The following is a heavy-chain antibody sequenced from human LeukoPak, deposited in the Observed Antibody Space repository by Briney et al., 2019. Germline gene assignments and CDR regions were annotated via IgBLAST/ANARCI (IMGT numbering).Heavy chain of an antibody. CDR3: ARNQVVITAYIDY. Sequence: PGGSLRLSCAASGFTFSSYWMSWVRQAPGKGLEWVANIKQDGSEKYYVDSVKGRFTISRDNAKNSLYLQMNSLRAEDTAVYYCARNQVVITAYIDYWGQGTLVTVSS. J-gene: IGHJ4*02. CDR1: GFTFSSYW. CDR2: IKQDGSEK. V-gene: IGHV3-7*01. D-gene: IGHD3-22*01.